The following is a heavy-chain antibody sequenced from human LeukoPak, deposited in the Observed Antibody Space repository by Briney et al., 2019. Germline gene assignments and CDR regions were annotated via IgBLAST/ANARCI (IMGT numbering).Heavy chain of an antibody. D-gene: IGHD1-26*01. Sequence: GGSLRLSCAASGFTVSSYWMSWVRQAPGKGLEWVANIKKDGSEKYYVDSVKGRFTISRDNAKNSLYLQMNSLRPEDTAVYYCARENSGSYYQFDCWGQGTLVTVSS. CDR1: GFTVSSYW. J-gene: IGHJ4*02. CDR3: ARENSGSYYQFDC. V-gene: IGHV3-7*01. CDR2: IKKDGSEK.